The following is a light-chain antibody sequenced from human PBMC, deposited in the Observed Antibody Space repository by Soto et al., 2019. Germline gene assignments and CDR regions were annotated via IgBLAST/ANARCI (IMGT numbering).Light chain of an antibody. J-gene: IGLJ3*02. CDR1: ALPQQF. CDR2: TDS. CDR3: QSADSSGTSWV. V-gene: IGLV3-25*03. Sequence: SYELTQAPSMSVSPGQTARITCSGDALPQQFVYWYQQKPGQAPVMVISTDSERPSGIPERFSGSNSGTTVTLTISGVQAEDEADYYCQSADSSGTSWVFGGGTKLTVL.